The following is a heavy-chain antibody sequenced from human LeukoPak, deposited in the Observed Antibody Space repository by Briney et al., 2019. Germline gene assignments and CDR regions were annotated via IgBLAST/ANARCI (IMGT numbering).Heavy chain of an antibody. D-gene: IGHD6-6*01. Sequence: ASVKVSCKASGYTFPGYYMHWVRQAPGQGLEWMGWINPNSGGTNYAQKFQGRVTMTRDTSVSTAYMELSRLRSDDTAVYYCAREHSSSSGKVFDYWGQGTLVTVSS. CDR2: INPNSGGT. J-gene: IGHJ4*02. CDR1: GYTFPGYY. CDR3: AREHSSSSGKVFDY. V-gene: IGHV1-2*02.